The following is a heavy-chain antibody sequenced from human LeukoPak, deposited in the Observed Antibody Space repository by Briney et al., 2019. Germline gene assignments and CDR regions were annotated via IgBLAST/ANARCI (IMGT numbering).Heavy chain of an antibody. D-gene: IGHD3-9*01. CDR2: ITHSGST. J-gene: IGHJ4*02. V-gene: IGHV4-34*01. CDR3: ASRKHYYDILTGYDY. Sequence: SETLSLTCAVYGGSFSGYYWSWIRQPPGKGLEWIGEITHSGSTNYNPSLKSRVTISVDTSKNQFSLRLSSVTAADTAVYYCASRKHYYDILTGYDYWGQGTLVTVSS. CDR1: GGSFSGYY.